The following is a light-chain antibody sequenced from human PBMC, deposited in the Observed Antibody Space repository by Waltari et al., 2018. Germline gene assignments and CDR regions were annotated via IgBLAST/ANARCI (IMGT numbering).Light chain of an antibody. CDR1: SSDVGGYNY. J-gene: IGLJ2*01. CDR3: SSYTSSSTRVV. V-gene: IGLV2-14*01. Sequence: QSALTQPASVSGSPGQSLTISCPGTSSDVGGYNYVPWYQKHPGKAPKLMIYDVSKRPPGVSNRFSGSKSGNTASLTISGLQAEDEADYYCSSYTSSSTRVVFGGGTKLTVL. CDR2: DVS.